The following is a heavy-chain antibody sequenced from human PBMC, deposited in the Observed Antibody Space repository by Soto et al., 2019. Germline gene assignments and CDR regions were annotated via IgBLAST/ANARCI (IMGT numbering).Heavy chain of an antibody. J-gene: IGHJ4*02. V-gene: IGHV1-8*01. D-gene: IGHD6-25*01. CDR3: ARRKERSGPNYFDY. CDR1: GYTFTTYD. CDR2: MNHYTGKA. Sequence: QVQLVQSGAEVKRPGASLKVSCQASGYTFTTYDINWVRQAPGQGLEWMGWMNHYTGKAGYAQKFQVRVTMTSDNSISTAYMELSSLRSEDTAVYYCARRKERSGPNYFDYWGLGTLVTVSS.